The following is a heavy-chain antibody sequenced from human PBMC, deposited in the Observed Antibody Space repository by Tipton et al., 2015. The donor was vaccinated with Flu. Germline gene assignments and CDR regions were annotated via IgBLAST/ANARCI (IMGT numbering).Heavy chain of an antibody. J-gene: IGHJ4*02. V-gene: IGHV4-59*01. CDR3: ARDLGSSGSFDY. CDR2: IYYSGST. Sequence: TLSLTCTVSGYSISSYYWSWIRQPPGKGLEWIGYIYYSGSTNYNPSLKSRVTISVDTSKNQFSLKLSSVTAADTAVYYCARDLGSSGSFDYWGQGTLVTVSS. D-gene: IGHD6-13*01. CDR1: GYSISSYY.